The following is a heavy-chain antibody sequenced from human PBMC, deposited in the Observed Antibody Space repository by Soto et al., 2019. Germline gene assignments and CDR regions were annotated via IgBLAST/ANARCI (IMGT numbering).Heavy chain of an antibody. CDR2: ITPNSGDT. CDR1: GYTFTVFY. V-gene: IGHV1-2*02. CDR3: ARVGSGYPEDIQH. Sequence: QVQLVQSGAEVKKPVASVKVSCKASGYTFTVFYMNWVRQAPGQGLEWIGWITPNSGDTNYAQKFQGRVTMTRDTYISTAYMELSRLRSDDTAVYYCARVGSGYPEDIQHWGQGTLLTVSS. J-gene: IGHJ1*01. D-gene: IGHD3-22*01.